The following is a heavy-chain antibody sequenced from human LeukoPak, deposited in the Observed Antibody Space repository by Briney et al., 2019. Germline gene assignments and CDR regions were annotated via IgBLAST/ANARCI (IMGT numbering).Heavy chain of an antibody. CDR2: IGWNGTNI. D-gene: IGHD3-3*01. Sequence: GGSLRLSCAASGFTFDRHTMHWVRQPPGKGPEWVSLIGWNGTNIDYADSVKGRFTVSRDNSKNFVYLQMHSLRTEDTALYYCTKDMEWGMDVWGQGTTVIVSS. V-gene: IGHV3-43*01. J-gene: IGHJ6*02. CDR3: TKDMEWGMDV. CDR1: GFTFDRHT.